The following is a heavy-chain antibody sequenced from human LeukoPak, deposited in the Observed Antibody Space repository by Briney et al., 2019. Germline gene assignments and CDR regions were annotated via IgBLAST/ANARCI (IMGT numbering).Heavy chain of an antibody. Sequence: PGGSLRLSCAASGFSFRDFWMTWVRQAPGKGLEWVANINQGGGVRYYVDSVKGRFTIFRDDTESSLYVQMNSLRDEDTAVYYCARFGYSGCNLENWGQGTLVTVSS. J-gene: IGHJ4*02. CDR3: ARFGYSGCNLEN. CDR2: INQGGGVR. V-gene: IGHV3-7*02. D-gene: IGHD5-12*01. CDR1: GFSFRDFW.